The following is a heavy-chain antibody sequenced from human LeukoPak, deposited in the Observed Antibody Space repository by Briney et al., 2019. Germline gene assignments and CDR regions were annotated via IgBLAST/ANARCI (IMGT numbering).Heavy chain of an antibody. V-gene: IGHV3-30*02. CDR2: IRYDGSNK. CDR1: GFTFSSYG. J-gene: IGHJ6*03. D-gene: IGHD2-21*01. Sequence: GGSLRLSCAASGFTFSSYGMHWVRQAPGKGLEWVAFIRYDGSNKYYADSVKGRFTISRDNSKNTLYLQMNSLRAEDTAVYYCAKGLKYSAYYYYYMDVWGKGTTVTVSS. CDR3: AKGLKYSAYYYYYMDV.